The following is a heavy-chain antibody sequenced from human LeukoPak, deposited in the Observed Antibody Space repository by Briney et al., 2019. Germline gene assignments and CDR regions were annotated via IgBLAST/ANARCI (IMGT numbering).Heavy chain of an antibody. J-gene: IGHJ3*02. D-gene: IGHD2-2*01. CDR3: ARGRYCTSTSCSGGDACDI. CDR2: IYPSGSS. Sequence: SETLSLTCTVSGGSISTYYWSWIRQPAGKGLEWIGRIYPSGSSNYNPSLKSRVTMSVDTPKNQFSLKLNSVTAADTAVYFCARGRYCTSTSCSGGDACDIWGQGTMVTVSS. CDR1: GGSISTYY. V-gene: IGHV4-4*07.